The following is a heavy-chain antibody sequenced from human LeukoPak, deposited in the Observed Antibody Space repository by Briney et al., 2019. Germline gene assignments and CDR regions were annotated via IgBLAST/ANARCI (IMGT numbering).Heavy chain of an antibody. CDR2: INHSGST. CDR3: ARGSSPVVPAIYYYYYMDV. V-gene: IGHV4-34*01. CDR1: GGSFSGYY. Sequence: SETLSLTCAVYGGSFSGYYWSWIRQPPGKGLEWIGEINHSGSTNYNPSLKSRVTMSVDTSKNQFSLKLSSVTAADTAVYYCARGSSPVVPAIYYYYYMDVWGKGTTVTVSS. J-gene: IGHJ6*03. D-gene: IGHD2-2*01.